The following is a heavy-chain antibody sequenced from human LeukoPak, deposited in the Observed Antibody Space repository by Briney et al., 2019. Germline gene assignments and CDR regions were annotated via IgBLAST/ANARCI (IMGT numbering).Heavy chain of an antibody. CDR3: AKGNPYYDY. Sequence: SETLSLTCAVYGGSFSGYYWSWIRQPPGKGLEWIGNIYTTGSTYYSPSLKSRVIISLDTSENQFSLTLSSLTAADTAVYYCAKGNPYYDYWGQGTLVTVSS. CDR2: IYTTGST. CDR1: GGSFSGYY. J-gene: IGHJ4*02. V-gene: IGHV4-34*01. D-gene: IGHD3-22*01.